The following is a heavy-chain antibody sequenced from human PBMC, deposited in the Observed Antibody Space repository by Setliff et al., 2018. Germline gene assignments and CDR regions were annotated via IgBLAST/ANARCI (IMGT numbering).Heavy chain of an antibody. V-gene: IGHV1-18*01. D-gene: IGHD2-8*01. CDR1: GYTFTKSI. CDR2: IGVYSGNT. CDR3: LRLVRYCSRTSCQRTSGDEV. J-gene: IGHJ4*02. Sequence: GASVKVSCKASGYTFTKSIVSWVRQAPGQGLEWLGWIGVYSGNTYTAQRFQGRVTMTTDTSTNMAYLELRGLRSDDTAVYYCLRLVRYCSRTSCQRTSGDEVWGQGTLVTVSS.